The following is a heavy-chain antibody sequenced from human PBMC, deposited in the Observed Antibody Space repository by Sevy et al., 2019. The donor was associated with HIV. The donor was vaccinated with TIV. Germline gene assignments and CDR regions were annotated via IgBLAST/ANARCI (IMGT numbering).Heavy chain of an antibody. Sequence: GGSLRLSCAASGFNFSASTMNWVRQAPGKGLEWVSSISRTNIYIYYADSLKGRFTISRDNAKNSVYLQMNNLRAEDTAVYYCARDLANDYSPNWYSGMDVWGQGTTVTVSS. J-gene: IGHJ6*02. D-gene: IGHD4-4*01. CDR3: ARDLANDYSPNWYSGMDV. V-gene: IGHV3-21*06. CDR2: ISRTNIYI. CDR1: GFNFSAST.